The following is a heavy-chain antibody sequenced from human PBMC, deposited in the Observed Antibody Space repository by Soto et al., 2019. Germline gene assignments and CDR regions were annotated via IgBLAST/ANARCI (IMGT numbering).Heavy chain of an antibody. J-gene: IGHJ4*02. D-gene: IGHD1-26*01. Sequence: QVQLVESGGGVVQPGRSLRLSCAASGFTFSSYAMHWVRQAPGKGLEWVAVISYDGSNKYYADSVKGRFTISRDNSKNTLYLQMNSLRAEDTAVYYCARDSAVGATSPRAFDYWGQGTLVTVSS. CDR3: ARDSAVGATSPRAFDY. V-gene: IGHV3-30-3*01. CDR1: GFTFSSYA. CDR2: ISYDGSNK.